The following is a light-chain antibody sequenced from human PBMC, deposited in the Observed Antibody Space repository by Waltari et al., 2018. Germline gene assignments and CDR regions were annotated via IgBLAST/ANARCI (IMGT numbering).Light chain of an antibody. CDR3: QQANSFPIT. Sequence: IRETQSPSSVSASIGERVTITCRASQGIRPWLSWYQKRTGEAPRLLIHDATSLQSGVPSRFNGGGSGTDFTLTISGLQPEDFATYYCQQANSFPITFGQGTRLDIK. J-gene: IGKJ5*01. V-gene: IGKV1D-12*01. CDR2: DAT. CDR1: QGIRPW.